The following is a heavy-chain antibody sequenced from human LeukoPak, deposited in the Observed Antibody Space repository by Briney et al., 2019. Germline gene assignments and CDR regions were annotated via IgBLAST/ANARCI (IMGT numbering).Heavy chain of an antibody. V-gene: IGHV3-7*03. D-gene: IGHD3-16*01. CDR3: ARGGGLDV. CDR1: GFTFSSYW. Sequence: GGSLRLSCAASGFTFSSYWINWARQAPGKGLEWVASINHNGNVNYYVDSVKGRFTISRDNAKDSLYLQMSNLRAEDTAVYFCARGGGLDVWGQGATVTVSS. CDR2: INHNGNVN. J-gene: IGHJ6*02.